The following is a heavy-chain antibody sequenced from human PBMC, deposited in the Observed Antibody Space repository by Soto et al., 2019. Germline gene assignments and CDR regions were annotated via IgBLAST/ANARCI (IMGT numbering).Heavy chain of an antibody. D-gene: IGHD3-22*01. CDR2: ISSSSSYI. V-gene: IGHV3-21*01. CDR1: GFTFSSYS. Sequence: EVQLVESGGGLVKPGGSLRLSCAASGFTFSSYSMNWVRQAPGKGLEWVSSISSSSSYIYYADSVKGRFTISRDNAKNSLQLQMNSLRAEDTAVYYCARGYHYYDSSGYDKWDAFDIWGQGTMVTVSS. J-gene: IGHJ3*02. CDR3: ARGYHYYDSSGYDKWDAFDI.